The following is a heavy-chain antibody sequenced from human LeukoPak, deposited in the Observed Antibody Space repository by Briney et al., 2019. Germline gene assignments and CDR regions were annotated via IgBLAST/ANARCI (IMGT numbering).Heavy chain of an antibody. CDR3: ARMHYYDTINPNWFDP. CDR2: MKPNTGDT. CDR1: GYTFTSYD. J-gene: IGHJ5*02. D-gene: IGHD3-22*01. V-gene: IGHV1-8*01. Sequence: ASVKVSCKASGYTFTSYDINWVRQAPGQGLEWMGWMKPNTGDTGYAQKFQGRVTMTRNTSTGTAYMELSSLTSEDTAVYYCARMHYYDTINPNWFDPWGQGTLVTVSS.